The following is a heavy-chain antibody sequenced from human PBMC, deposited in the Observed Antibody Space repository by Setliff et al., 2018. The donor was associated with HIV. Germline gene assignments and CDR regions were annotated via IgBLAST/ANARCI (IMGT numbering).Heavy chain of an antibody. CDR3: AKVAVDFAEKDYYYYYGMDV. V-gene: IGHV3-7*01. J-gene: IGHJ6*02. CDR2: IKPDGSEQ. CDR1: GLIFSNYW. Sequence: PGGSLRLSCAASGLIFSNYWMTWVRQAPGKGLEWVASIKPDGSEQYYVDSVKGRFTISRDNAKNSLHLQMHSLGADDTAIYYCAKVAVDFAEKDYYYYYGMDVWGQGTTVTV.